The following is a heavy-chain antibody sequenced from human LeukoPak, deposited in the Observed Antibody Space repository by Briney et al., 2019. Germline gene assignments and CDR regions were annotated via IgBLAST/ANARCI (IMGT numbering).Heavy chain of an antibody. CDR2: IYYSGST. V-gene: IGHV4-59*01. Sequence: PSETLSLTCTVSGGSISSYYWSWIRQPPGKGLEWIGYIYYSGSTNYNPSLKSRVTISVDTSKNRFSLKLSSVTAADTAVYYCAGIAVAGTNYFDYWGQGTLVTVSS. CDR1: GGSISSYY. CDR3: AGIAVAGTNYFDY. D-gene: IGHD6-19*01. J-gene: IGHJ4*02.